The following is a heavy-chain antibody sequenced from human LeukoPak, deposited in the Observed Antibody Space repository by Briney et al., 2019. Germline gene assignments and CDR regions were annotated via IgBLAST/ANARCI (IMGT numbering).Heavy chain of an antibody. V-gene: IGHV3-33*01. CDR3: ARSNCNSCYRGVWYYFDY. CDR1: GFTFSSYG. CDR2: IWYDGSNK. Sequence: GGSLRLSCAASGFTFSSYGMHWVRQAPGKGLEWVAVIWYDGSNKYYADSVKGRFTISRDNSMNTLYLQMNSLRAEDTAVYYCARSNCNSCYRGVWYYFDYWGQGALVTVSS. J-gene: IGHJ4*02. D-gene: IGHD1/OR15-1a*01.